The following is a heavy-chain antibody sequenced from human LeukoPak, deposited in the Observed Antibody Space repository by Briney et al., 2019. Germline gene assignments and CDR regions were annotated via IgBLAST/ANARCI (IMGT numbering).Heavy chain of an antibody. CDR1: GYTFTGHY. CDR3: ATYLRGDMLGY. Sequence: ASVKVSCKASGYTFTGHYMHWARQAPGQGLEWMGWINPNSGDRNSAQKFQGRVTMTRDTSISTVYMELSSLRSEDTAVYYCATYLRGDMLGYWGQGTLVTVSS. CDR2: INPNSGDR. V-gene: IGHV1-2*02. D-gene: IGHD2-21*01. J-gene: IGHJ4*02.